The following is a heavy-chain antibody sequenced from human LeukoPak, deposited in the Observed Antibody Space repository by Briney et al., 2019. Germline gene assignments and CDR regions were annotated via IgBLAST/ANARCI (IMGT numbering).Heavy chain of an antibody. Sequence: ASVKVSCKASGYTFTSYYMHWVRQAPGQGLEWMGIINPSGGSTSYAQKFQGRVTMTRDMSTSTVYMELSSLRSEDTAVYYCARSRTVTTSPSIFWGQGTLVTVSS. V-gene: IGHV1-46*01. J-gene: IGHJ4*02. CDR2: INPSGGST. CDR1: GYTFTSYY. D-gene: IGHD4-11*01. CDR3: ARSRTVTTSPSIF.